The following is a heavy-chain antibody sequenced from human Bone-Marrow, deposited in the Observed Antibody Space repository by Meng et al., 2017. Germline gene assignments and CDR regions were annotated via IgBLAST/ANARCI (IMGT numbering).Heavy chain of an antibody. J-gene: IGHJ4*02. D-gene: IGHD6-13*01. V-gene: IGHV1-69*05. CDR2: IIPIFGTA. CDR3: ARGSGYSSSWYAFGVGN. CDR1: GSTFSSYA. Sequence: SVKVSCKASGSTFSSYAISWVRQAPGQGLEWMGGIIPIFGTANYAQKFQGRVTITTDESTSTAYMELSSLRSEDTAVYYCARGSGYSSSWYAFGVGNWGQGTLVTVSS.